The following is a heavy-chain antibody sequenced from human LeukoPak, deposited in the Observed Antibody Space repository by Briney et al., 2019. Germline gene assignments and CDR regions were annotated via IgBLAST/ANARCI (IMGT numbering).Heavy chain of an antibody. V-gene: IGHV3-53*01. D-gene: IGHD3-10*01. Sequence: GGSLRLSCAASELTLSDNYMSWIRQAPGRGLEWVSFIYSGGSTYYADSVKGRFTISRDNVKNSVFLQMDNLRAEDTALYYCAREAPWGWFDGCWGQGTLVTVSS. CDR3: AREAPWGWFDGC. CDR1: ELTLSDNY. CDR2: IYSGGST. J-gene: IGHJ4*02.